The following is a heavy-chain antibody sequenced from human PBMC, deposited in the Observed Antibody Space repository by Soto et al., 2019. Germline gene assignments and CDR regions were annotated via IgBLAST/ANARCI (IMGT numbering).Heavy chain of an antibody. CDR3: ARSASAGTFPHYFDY. J-gene: IGHJ4*02. CDR2: IYPGDSDT. D-gene: IGHD6-19*01. V-gene: IGHV5-51*01. CDR1: GYSFTSYW. Sequence: EVQLVQSGAEVKKTGESLKISCKGSGYSFTSYWIGWVRQMPGKGLEWMGIIYPGDSDTRYSPSFQGQVTISADKSISTAYLQWCSLKASDTAMYYCARSASAGTFPHYFDYWGQGTLVTVSS.